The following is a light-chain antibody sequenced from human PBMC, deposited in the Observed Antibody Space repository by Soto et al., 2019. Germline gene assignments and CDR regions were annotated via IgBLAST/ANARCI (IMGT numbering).Light chain of an antibody. Sequence: IQLTQSPSSLSASVGARVTIACRASQGISSYLAWYQQKPGKAPQLLIYAASTLQSGVPSRFSGSGSGTDFTLTISSLQPEDFVTYYCQQLKSSPFTFGPGTKVDIK. V-gene: IGKV1-9*01. CDR3: QQLKSSPFT. CDR2: AAS. J-gene: IGKJ3*01. CDR1: QGISSY.